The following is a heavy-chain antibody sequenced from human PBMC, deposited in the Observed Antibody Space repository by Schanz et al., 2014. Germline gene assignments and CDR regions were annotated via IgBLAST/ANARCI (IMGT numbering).Heavy chain of an antibody. V-gene: IGHV3-33*01. Sequence: QVHLVESGGGVVQPGRSLRLSCATSGLNFDYYGMNWVRQAPGKGLEWVALISYDGSSKNHADSVQGRFTISRDNSKNALYLQMDSLRAEDTAVYYCARGIITMVRGGDVGAFDTWGQGTMVTVSS. J-gene: IGHJ3*02. CDR2: ISYDGSSK. CDR3: ARGIITMVRGGDVGAFDT. D-gene: IGHD3-10*01. CDR1: GLNFDYYG.